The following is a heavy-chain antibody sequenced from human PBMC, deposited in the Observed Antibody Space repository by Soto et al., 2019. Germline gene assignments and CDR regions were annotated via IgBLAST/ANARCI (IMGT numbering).Heavy chain of an antibody. CDR2: IDPSDSYT. CDR1: GYSFTSYW. Sequence: PGESLKISCKGSGYSFTSYWISWVRQMPGKGLEWMGRIDPSDSYTNYSPSFQGHVTISADKSISTAYLQWSSLKASDTAMYYCARHVPQLVWSTFEDYWGQGTLVTVSS. V-gene: IGHV5-10-1*01. J-gene: IGHJ4*02. D-gene: IGHD2-8*01. CDR3: ARHVPQLVWSTFEDY.